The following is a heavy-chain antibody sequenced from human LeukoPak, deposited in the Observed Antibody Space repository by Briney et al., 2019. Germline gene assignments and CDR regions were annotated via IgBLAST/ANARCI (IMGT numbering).Heavy chain of an antibody. V-gene: IGHV1-69*04. D-gene: IGHD3-22*01. CDR1: GGTFSSYA. CDR2: IIPILGIA. CDR3: ARDDERIVVGN. Sequence: GASVKVSCKASGGTFSSYAISWVRQAPGQGLEWMGRIIPILGIANYAQKFQGRVTITADKSTSTAYMGLSSLRSEDTAVYYCARDDERIVVGNWGQGTLVTVSS. J-gene: IGHJ4*02.